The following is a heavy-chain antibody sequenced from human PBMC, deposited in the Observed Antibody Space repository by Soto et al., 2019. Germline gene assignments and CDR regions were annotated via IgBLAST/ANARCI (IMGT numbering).Heavy chain of an antibody. Sequence: GGSLRLSCAASGFTFSSYAMSWVRQAPGKGLEWVSAISGSGGSTYYADSVKGRFTISRDNSKNTLYLQMNSLRAEDTAVYYCAKAWAVVVPAARYAGAVDIWGQGTMVTVSS. D-gene: IGHD2-2*01. CDR3: AKAWAVVVPAARYAGAVDI. CDR2: ISGSGGST. CDR1: GFTFSSYA. V-gene: IGHV3-23*01. J-gene: IGHJ3*02.